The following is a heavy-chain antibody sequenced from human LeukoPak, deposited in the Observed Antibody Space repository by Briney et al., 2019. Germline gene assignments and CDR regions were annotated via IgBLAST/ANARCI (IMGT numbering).Heavy chain of an antibody. V-gene: IGHV3-21*01. J-gene: IGHJ4*02. Sequence: SSSSIYIYYADSVKGRFTISRDNAKNSLYLQMNSLRAEDTAVYYCARAYCSGGSCYGFADYWGQGTLVTVSS. CDR2: SSSSIYI. CDR3: ARAYCSGGSCYGFADY. D-gene: IGHD2-15*01.